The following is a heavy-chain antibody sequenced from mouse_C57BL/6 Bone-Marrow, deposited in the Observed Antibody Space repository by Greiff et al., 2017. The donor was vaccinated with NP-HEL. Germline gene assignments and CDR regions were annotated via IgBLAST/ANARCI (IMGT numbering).Heavy chain of an antibody. V-gene: IGHV1-82*01. CDR1: GYAFSSSW. CDR3: ARDFLNFDY. Sequence: QVQLQQSGPELVKPGASVKISCKASGYAFSSSWMNWVKQRPGKGLEWIGRIYPGDGDTNYNGKFKGKATLTADKSSSTAYMQPSSLTSEDSAVYFCARDFLNFDYWGQGTTLTVSS. J-gene: IGHJ2*01. CDR2: IYPGDGDT.